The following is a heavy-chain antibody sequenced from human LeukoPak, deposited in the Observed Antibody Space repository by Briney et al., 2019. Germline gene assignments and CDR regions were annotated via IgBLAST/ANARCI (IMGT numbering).Heavy chain of an antibody. CDR1: GFTFSSYA. CDR2: ISGSGGST. V-gene: IGHV3-23*01. J-gene: IGHJ4*02. Sequence: QAGGSLRLSCAASGFTFSSYAMSWVRQAPGKGLEWVSAISGSGGSTYYADSVKGRFTISRDNSKNTLYPQMNSLRAEDTAVYYCASPTAMAPLGVPFDYWGQGTLVTVSS. CDR3: ASPTAMAPLGVPFDY. D-gene: IGHD5-18*01.